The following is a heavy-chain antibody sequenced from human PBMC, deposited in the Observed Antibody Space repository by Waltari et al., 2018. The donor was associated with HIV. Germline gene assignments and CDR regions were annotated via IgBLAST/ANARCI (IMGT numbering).Heavy chain of an antibody. D-gene: IGHD6-13*01. CDR1: GFIFSNYN. CDR2: ISSTGVYI. J-gene: IGHJ4*02. Sequence: EMQLMESGGGLVRPGGSLRLSCGVSGFIFSNYNMNWVRQAPGKGLEWVSSISSTGVYISYADSVKGRFTISRDNAKKSLYLQMNSLRADDTALYYCARGFQSAADHVYFDHWGRGTQVTVSS. V-gene: IGHV3-21*02. CDR3: ARGFQSAADHVYFDH.